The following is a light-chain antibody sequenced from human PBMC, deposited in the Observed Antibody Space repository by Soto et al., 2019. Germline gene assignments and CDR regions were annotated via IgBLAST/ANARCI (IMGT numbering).Light chain of an antibody. CDR1: QGISNY. V-gene: IGKV1-9*01. CDR2: AAS. CDR3: QQLNSYEIT. J-gene: IGKJ5*01. Sequence: IQLTQSPSSLSASVGDSVTITCRASQGISNYLAWYQQKPGKAPKLLIYAASTSQSGVPSRFSGSGSGTDFTLTVNNLQPEDFATYYCQQLNSYEITFGQGTRLEIK.